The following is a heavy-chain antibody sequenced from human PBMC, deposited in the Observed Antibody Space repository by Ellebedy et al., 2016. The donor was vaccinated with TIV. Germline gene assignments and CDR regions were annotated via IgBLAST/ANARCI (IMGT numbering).Heavy chain of an antibody. D-gene: IGHD2-8*01. Sequence: GESLKISXAVSGFTFGGYSMNWVRQAPGKGLEWVSSISSANTYIYYANSVRGRFTISRDNAKNSLYLQMNSLRVEDTAVYYCGRDGVWGGDYWGQGTLVTVSA. J-gene: IGHJ4*02. V-gene: IGHV3-21*01. CDR2: ISSANTYI. CDR3: GRDGVWGGDY. CDR1: GFTFGGYS.